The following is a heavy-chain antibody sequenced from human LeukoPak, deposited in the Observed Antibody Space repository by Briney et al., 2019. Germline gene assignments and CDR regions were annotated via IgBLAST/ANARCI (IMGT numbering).Heavy chain of an antibody. CDR2: ISSSSSYI. CDR3: ARDLQMTTVTTADFDY. J-gene: IGHJ4*02. CDR1: GFTFSSYS. V-gene: IGHV3-21*01. Sequence: GALRLSCAASGFTFSSYSMNWVRQAPGKGLEWVSSISSSSSYIYYADSVKGRFTISRDNAKNSLYLQMNSLRAEDTAVYYCARDLQMTTVTTADFDYWGQGTLVTVSS. D-gene: IGHD4-11*01.